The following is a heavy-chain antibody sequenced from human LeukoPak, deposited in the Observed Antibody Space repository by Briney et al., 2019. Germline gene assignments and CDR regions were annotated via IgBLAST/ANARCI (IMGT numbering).Heavy chain of an antibody. Sequence: ASVTVSFKASGYTFTIYGISWVRQAPGQGLEWMGWISAYNGNTNYSQKLQGRVTMTTDTSTSTAYMELRSLRSDDTAVYYCARTSYYYDSSEGGDAFDIWGQGTMVTVSS. CDR2: ISAYNGNT. J-gene: IGHJ3*02. CDR1: GYTFTIYG. V-gene: IGHV1-18*01. CDR3: ARTSYYYDSSEGGDAFDI. D-gene: IGHD3-22*01.